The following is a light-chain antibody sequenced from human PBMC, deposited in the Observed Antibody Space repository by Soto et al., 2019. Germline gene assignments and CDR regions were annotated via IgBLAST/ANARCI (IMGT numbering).Light chain of an antibody. CDR2: DNN. V-gene: IGLV1-40*01. J-gene: IGLJ1*01. CDR1: SSNIGAGYD. Sequence: QAVVTQPPSVSGAPGQRVTISCTGSSSNIGAGYDVHWYQQLPGTAPKLLIYDNNNRPSGVPARFSGSKSATSASLAITGLQAEDEAEYFCQSFDSTLSAFYVFGTGTQLTVL. CDR3: QSFDSTLSAFYV.